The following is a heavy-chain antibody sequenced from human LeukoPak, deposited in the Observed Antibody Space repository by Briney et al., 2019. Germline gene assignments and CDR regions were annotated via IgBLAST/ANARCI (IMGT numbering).Heavy chain of an antibody. CDR1: GFTFSSYS. Sequence: PGGSLRLSCAASGFTFSSYSMNWVRQAPGKGLEWVSYISSSSSTIYYADSVKGRFTISRDNAKNSLYLQMNSLRAEDTAVYYCARVNDYGDYGDAFDIWGQGTMVTVSS. CDR2: ISSSSSTI. CDR3: ARVNDYGDYGDAFDI. V-gene: IGHV3-48*01. J-gene: IGHJ3*02. D-gene: IGHD4-17*01.